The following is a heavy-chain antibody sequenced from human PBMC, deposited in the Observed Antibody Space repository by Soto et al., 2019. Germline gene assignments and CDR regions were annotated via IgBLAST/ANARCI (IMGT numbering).Heavy chain of an antibody. CDR1: GGTFNIYN. D-gene: IGHD7-27*01. CDR2: ILPIFGTT. CDR3: ARDETGAAYYFYSGRDV. Sequence: QVQLVQSGAEVKKPGSSVKVSCKASGGTFNIYNINWVRQAPGQGLEWMGGILPIFGTTNYAQRFQARPTILADDSTSTAYMELSSLRSEDTAVYCCARDETGAAYYFYSGRDVWGQGTTVTVTS. J-gene: IGHJ6*02. V-gene: IGHV1-69*01.